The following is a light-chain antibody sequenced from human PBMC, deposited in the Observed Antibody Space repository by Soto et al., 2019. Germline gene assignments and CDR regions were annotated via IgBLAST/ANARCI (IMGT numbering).Light chain of an antibody. Sequence: QAVVTQPPSASGTPGQRVTISCSGSGSNIGSNTVNWYQQLPGTAPKLLIYSNNRRPSGVPDRFSGSKSGTSASLAISGLQSEDEADYYCAAWDDSLSGCVFGTGTKLTVL. CDR3: AAWDDSLSGCV. CDR1: GSNIGSNT. J-gene: IGLJ1*01. V-gene: IGLV1-44*01. CDR2: SNN.